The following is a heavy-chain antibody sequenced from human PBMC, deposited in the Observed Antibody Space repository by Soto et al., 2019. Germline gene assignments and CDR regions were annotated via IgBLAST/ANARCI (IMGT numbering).Heavy chain of an antibody. J-gene: IGHJ1*01. CDR1: GSTFSSYA. D-gene: IGHD3-10*01. CDR3: ARAGHYYYGSWSYYMAPFQH. CDR2: IIPIFGTA. Sequence: ASVKVSCKASGSTFSSYAISWVRQAPGQGLEWMGGIIPIFGTANYAQKFQGRVTITADESTSTAYMELSSLRSEDTAVYYCARAGHYYYGSWSYYMAPFQHWGQGTLVTVSS. V-gene: IGHV1-69*13.